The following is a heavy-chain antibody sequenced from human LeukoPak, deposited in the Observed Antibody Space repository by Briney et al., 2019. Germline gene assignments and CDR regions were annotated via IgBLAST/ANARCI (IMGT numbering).Heavy chain of an antibody. D-gene: IGHD2-2*01. J-gene: IGHJ5*02. CDR3: ARGEIDVVVPNWFDT. CDR2: INPNSGGA. Sequence: GASVKVSCKASGYTFTGYCMHWVRQAPGQGLEWMGWINPNSGGANYAQKFQGRVTMTRDTSISTAYIELTRLRSDDTAVYYCARGEIDVVVPNWFDTWGQGTLVTFSS. CDR1: GYTFTGYC. V-gene: IGHV1-2*02.